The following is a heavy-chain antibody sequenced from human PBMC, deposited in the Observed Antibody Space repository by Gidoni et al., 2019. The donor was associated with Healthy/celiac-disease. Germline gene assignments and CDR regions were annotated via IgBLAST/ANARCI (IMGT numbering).Heavy chain of an antibody. Sequence: LQLQEPGSGLVKPSQTLSLTCSVSVGSISSGGYSWSWIRQPPGKGLELIGYIYHSGSTYYNPSLKSRVTISVDRSKNQFSLKLSSVTAADTAVYYCARGYSYGYLVYWGQGTLVTVSS. CDR2: IYHSGST. CDR3: ARGYSYGYLVY. J-gene: IGHJ4*02. V-gene: IGHV4-30-2*01. D-gene: IGHD5-18*01. CDR1: VGSISSGGYS.